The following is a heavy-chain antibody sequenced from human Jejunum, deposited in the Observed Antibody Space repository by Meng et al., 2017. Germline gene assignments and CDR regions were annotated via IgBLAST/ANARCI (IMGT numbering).Heavy chain of an antibody. CDR2: IYSGDST. CDR1: GFTVSNSY. J-gene: IGHJ3*02. CDR3: ARGLVGSTSAFNI. D-gene: IGHD1-26*01. Sequence: GESLKISCAASGFTVSNSYMTWVRQAPGKGLEWVSTIYSGDSTYYADSVKGRFTISRHNSKNTLYLQMSGLRAEDTAVYFCARGLVGSTSAFNIWGQGTMVTVS. V-gene: IGHV3-53*04.